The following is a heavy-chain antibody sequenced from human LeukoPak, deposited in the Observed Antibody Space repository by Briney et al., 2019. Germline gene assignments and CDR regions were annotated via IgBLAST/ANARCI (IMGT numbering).Heavy chain of an antibody. J-gene: IGHJ4*02. CDR2: ISGSGGST. CDR1: GFTFSSYA. D-gene: IGHD2-21*01. CDR3: AKFLPTHIVVANYYFDY. V-gene: IGHV3-23*01. Sequence: GGSLRLSCAASGFTFSSYAMSWVRQAPGEGLEWVSDISGSGGSTYYADSVKGRFTMSRDNSKNTLYLQMNSLRAEDTAVYYCAKFLPTHIVVANYYFDYWGQGTLVTVSS.